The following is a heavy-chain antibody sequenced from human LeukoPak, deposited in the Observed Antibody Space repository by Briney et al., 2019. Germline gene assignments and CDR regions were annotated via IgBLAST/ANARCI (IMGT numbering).Heavy chain of an antibody. D-gene: IGHD2-2*01. Sequence: SETLSLTCTVSGGSISSSSFYWGWIRQPPGKGLEWIGSIYYSGSTYYNPSLKSRVTISVDTSKNQFSLKLSSVTAADTAVYYCARVDQARKLDPWGQGTLVTVSS. J-gene: IGHJ5*02. V-gene: IGHV4-39*01. CDR1: GGSISSSSFY. CDR3: ARVDQARKLDP. CDR2: IYYSGST.